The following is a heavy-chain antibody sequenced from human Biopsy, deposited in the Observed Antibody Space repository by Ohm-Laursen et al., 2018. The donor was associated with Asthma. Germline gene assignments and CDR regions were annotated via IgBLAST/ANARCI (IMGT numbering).Heavy chain of an antibody. D-gene: IGHD4-17*01. J-gene: IGHJ4*02. Sequence: ASVKVSCKISGYSLTDLSMHWVRQAPGQGLEWMGGHDHEEGGTANARRFQGRVTMTEDTSTDTAYMELSSLSSDDTAVYYCASDFPKDYVRCNFQFWGQGTLVTVSS. V-gene: IGHV1-24*01. CDR2: HDHEEGGT. CDR1: GYSLTDLS. CDR3: ASDFPKDYVRCNFQF.